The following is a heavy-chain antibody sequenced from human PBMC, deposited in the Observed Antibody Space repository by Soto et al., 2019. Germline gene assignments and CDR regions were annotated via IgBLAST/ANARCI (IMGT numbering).Heavy chain of an antibody. V-gene: IGHV5-10-1*01. CDR3: ARSPSYDYIWGSYAFDI. D-gene: IGHD3-16*01. CDR1: GYSFTSYW. CDR2: IDPSDSYT. Sequence: PGESLKISCKGSGYSFTSYWISWVRQMPGKGLEWMGRIDPSDSYTNYSPSFQGHVTISADKSISTAYLQWSSLKASDTAMYYCARSPSYDYIWGSYAFDIWGQGTMVTVSS. J-gene: IGHJ3*02.